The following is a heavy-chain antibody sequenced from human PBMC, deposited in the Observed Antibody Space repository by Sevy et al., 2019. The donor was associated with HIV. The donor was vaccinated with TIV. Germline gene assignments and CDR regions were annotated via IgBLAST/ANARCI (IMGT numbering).Heavy chain of an antibody. J-gene: IGHJ4*02. CDR2: IKGDGSDK. D-gene: IGHD3-16*01. V-gene: IGHV3-7*01. CDR1: GFTFSANW. CDR3: THETFGRFES. Sequence: GGSLRLSCAASGFTFSANWMNWVRQAPGKGREWVANIKGDGSDKQYVDSVEGRFTISRDNAKNLLYLQMNSLRVEDTAVYYCTHETFGRFESWGQGTPVTVSS.